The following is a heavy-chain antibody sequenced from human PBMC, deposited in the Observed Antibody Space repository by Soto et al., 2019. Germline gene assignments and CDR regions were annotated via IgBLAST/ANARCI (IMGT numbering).Heavy chain of an antibody. CDR3: AKDPGRLDWFDP. D-gene: IGHD2-21*01. CDR1: GFTFSSYA. Sequence: PGGSLGLSCAASGFTFSSYAMSWVRQAPGKGLEWVSAISGSGGSTYYADSVKGRFTISRDNSKDTLYLQMNSLRAEDTAVYYCAKDPGRLDWFDPWGQGTLVTVSS. V-gene: IGHV3-23*01. CDR2: ISGSGGST. J-gene: IGHJ5*02.